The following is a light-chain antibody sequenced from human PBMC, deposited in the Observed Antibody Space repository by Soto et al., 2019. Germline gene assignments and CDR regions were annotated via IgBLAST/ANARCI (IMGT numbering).Light chain of an antibody. CDR3: STWDDSLNSWV. Sequence: QSVLTQPPSTSGTPGQSVTISCSGSTSNIGSNTVNWYQHLTGTAPKLLIHSDNQRPSGVPDRFSGSKSGASASLAISGLQSEDEADYYCSTWDDSLNSWVFGGGTKVTVL. CDR2: SDN. V-gene: IGLV1-44*01. CDR1: TSNIGSNT. J-gene: IGLJ3*02.